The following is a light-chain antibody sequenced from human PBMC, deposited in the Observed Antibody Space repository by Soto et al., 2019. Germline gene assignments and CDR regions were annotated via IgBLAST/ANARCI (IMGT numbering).Light chain of an antibody. Sequence: QSVLTQSPSASGTPGQRVTIPCSGSSSNIGSTSVSWFQQFPGTAPKLLIYWNTQRPSGVPDRFSGSKSGTSASLAISGLRSEDEADYYCAAWDDSLIAGVFGGGTKLTVL. CDR2: WNT. CDR1: SSNIGSTS. CDR3: AAWDDSLIAGV. J-gene: IGLJ3*02. V-gene: IGLV1-47*01.